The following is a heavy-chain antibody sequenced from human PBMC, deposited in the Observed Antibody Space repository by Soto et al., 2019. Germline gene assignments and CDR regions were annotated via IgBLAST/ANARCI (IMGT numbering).Heavy chain of an antibody. Sequence: PSETLSLTCTVSGGSISSSSYYWGWIRQPPGKGLEWIGSIYYSGSTYYNPSLKSRVTISVDTSKNQFSLKLSSVTAADTAVYHCATITIFGVVPNYFDYWGQGTLVTDSS. CDR1: GGSISSSSYY. V-gene: IGHV4-39*01. CDR2: IYYSGST. CDR3: ATITIFGVVPNYFDY. J-gene: IGHJ4*02. D-gene: IGHD3-3*01.